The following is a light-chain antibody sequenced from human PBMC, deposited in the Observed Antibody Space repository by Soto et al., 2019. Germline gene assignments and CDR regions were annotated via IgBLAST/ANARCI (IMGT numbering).Light chain of an antibody. CDR3: QQYNSCSWT. J-gene: IGKJ1*01. CDR1: QSISSW. Sequence: DIQMTQSPSTLSASVGDRVTINCRASQSISSWLAWYQQKPGKAPKLLIYKASSLESGVPSRFSGSGSGTEFTLTISSLQPDDFATYYCQQYNSCSWTFGQGTKV. V-gene: IGKV1-5*03. CDR2: KAS.